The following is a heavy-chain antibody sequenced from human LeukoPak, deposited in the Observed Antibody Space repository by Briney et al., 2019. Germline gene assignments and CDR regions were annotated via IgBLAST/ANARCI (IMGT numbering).Heavy chain of an antibody. J-gene: IGHJ3*02. Sequence: SVKVSCKASGGIFSSYAISWVRQAPGQGLEWMGGIIPIFGTANYAQKFQGRVTITADESTSTAYMELSSLRSEDTDVYYCARVQPEPRKPNYDSLTGSGAFDIWGQGTMVTVSS. CDR2: IIPIFGTA. V-gene: IGHV1-69*13. D-gene: IGHD3-9*01. CDR1: GGIFSSYA. CDR3: ARVQPEPRKPNYDSLTGSGAFDI.